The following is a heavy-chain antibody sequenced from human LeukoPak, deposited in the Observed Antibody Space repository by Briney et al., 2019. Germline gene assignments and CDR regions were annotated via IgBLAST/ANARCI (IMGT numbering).Heavy chain of an antibody. J-gene: IGHJ6*02. CDR2: IYYSGST. CDR3: ARGQLLSYYYYGMDV. D-gene: IGHD4-11*01. CDR1: GGSISSGDYY. V-gene: IGHV4-30-4*01. Sequence: SQTLSLTCTVSGGSISSGDYYWSWIRQPPGKGLEWIGYIYYSGSTYYNPSLKSRVTISVDTSKNQFSLKLSSVTAADTAVYYCARGQLLSYYYYGMDVWGQGTRVTVSS.